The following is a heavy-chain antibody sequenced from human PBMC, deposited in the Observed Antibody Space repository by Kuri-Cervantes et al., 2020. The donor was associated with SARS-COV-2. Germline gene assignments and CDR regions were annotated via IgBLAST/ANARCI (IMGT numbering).Heavy chain of an antibody. CDR2: INPNSGGT. J-gene: IGHJ6*02. V-gene: IGHV1-2*02. Sequence: ASVKVSCKASGYTFTGYYMHWVRQAPGQGLEWMGWINPNSGGTNYAQKFQGRVTMTRDTSISTAYMELSRPRSDDTAVYYCARDRTRSSWYVWGGSIYGMDVWGQGTTVTVSS. CDR1: GYTFTGYY. CDR3: ARDRTRSSWYVWGGSIYGMDV. D-gene: IGHD6-13*01.